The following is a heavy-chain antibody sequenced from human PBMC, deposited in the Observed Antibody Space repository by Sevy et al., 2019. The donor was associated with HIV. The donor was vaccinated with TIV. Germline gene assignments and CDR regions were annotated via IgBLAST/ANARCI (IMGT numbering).Heavy chain of an antibody. J-gene: IGHJ4*02. V-gene: IGHV4-31*03. CDR3: VRGPHYDILTGYYSPFDY. CDR2: IYYSGST. D-gene: IGHD3-9*01. CDR1: GGSISSGGYY. Sequence: SETLSLTCTVSGGSISSGGYYWSWIRQHPGKGLEWIGYIYYSGSTYYNPSLKSRVTISVDTSKNQLSLKLSSVTAADTAVYYCVRGPHYDILTGYYSPFDYWGQGTLVTVSS.